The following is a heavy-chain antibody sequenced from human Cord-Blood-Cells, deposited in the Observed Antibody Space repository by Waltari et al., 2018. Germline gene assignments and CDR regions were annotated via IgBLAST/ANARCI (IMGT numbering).Heavy chain of an antibody. Sequence: VQLQQWGAGLLKPSETLSLTCAVYGGSFSGYYWSWIRQPPGKGLEWIGEINHSGSTNYNPSLKSRVTISVDTSKNQFSLKLSSVTAADTAVYYCARSPGSWYYFDYWGQGTLVTVSS. D-gene: IGHD6-13*01. CDR3: ARSPGSWYYFDY. CDR2: INHSGST. V-gene: IGHV4-34*01. CDR1: GGSFSGYY. J-gene: IGHJ4*02.